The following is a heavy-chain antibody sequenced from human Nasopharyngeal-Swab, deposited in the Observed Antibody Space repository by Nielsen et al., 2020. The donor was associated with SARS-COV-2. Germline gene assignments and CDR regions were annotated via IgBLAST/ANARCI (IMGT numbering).Heavy chain of an antibody. V-gene: IGHV3-30-3*01. J-gene: IGHJ6*04. CDR2: ISYDGSNK. CDR1: GFTFSSYA. Sequence: GGSLRLSCAASGFTFSSYAMHWVRQAPGKGLEWVAVISYDGSNKYYADSVKGRFTISRDNSKNTLYLQMNSLRAEDTAVYYCARDLGDVWCKGTTVTVSS. CDR3: ARDLGDV.